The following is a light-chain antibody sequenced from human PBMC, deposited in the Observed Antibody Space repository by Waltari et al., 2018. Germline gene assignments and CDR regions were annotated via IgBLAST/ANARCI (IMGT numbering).Light chain of an antibody. CDR1: QSVLYSSNNKNY. Sequence: IVMTQSPDLLSVSLGERATINCKSSQSVLYSSNNKNYLEWYQQKPGQPPKLLMYWASTRESGVPDRFSGSGSGTDFTLTISSLQAEDVAVYFCQQYHSTPLTFGGGTKVEI. CDR2: WAS. J-gene: IGKJ4*01. CDR3: QQYHSTPLT. V-gene: IGKV4-1*01.